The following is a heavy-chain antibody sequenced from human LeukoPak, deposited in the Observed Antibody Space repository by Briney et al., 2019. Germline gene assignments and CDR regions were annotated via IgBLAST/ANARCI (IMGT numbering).Heavy chain of an antibody. CDR3: AREGRYFDWLLSQLGRQENYFDY. Sequence: GASVKVSCKASGYTFTSYYMHWVRQAPGQGLEWMGIINPSGGSTSYAQKFQGRVTMTRDTSTSTVYMELSSLRSEDTAVYYCAREGRYFDWLLSQLGRQENYFDYWGQGTLATVSS. CDR1: GYTFTSYY. D-gene: IGHD3-9*01. CDR2: INPSGGST. J-gene: IGHJ4*02. V-gene: IGHV1-46*01.